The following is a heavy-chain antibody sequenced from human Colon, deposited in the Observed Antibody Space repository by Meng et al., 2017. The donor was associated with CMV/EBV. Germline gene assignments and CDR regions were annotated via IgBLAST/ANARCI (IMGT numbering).Heavy chain of an antibody. J-gene: IGHJ5*02. CDR1: GFTLSHYA. V-gene: IGHV3-30*02. D-gene: IGHD3-3*01. Sequence: GESLNLSCATSGFTLSHYAMHWVRQAPGKGLEWVTFIRYDGSRKYFADSVKGRFTVSRDNSENTVYLQMRSLRPEDTGVYYCAKDPLDKDEFWIRPPVDPWGQGTMVTVSS. CDR3: AKDPLDKDEFWIRPPVDP. CDR2: IRYDGSRK.